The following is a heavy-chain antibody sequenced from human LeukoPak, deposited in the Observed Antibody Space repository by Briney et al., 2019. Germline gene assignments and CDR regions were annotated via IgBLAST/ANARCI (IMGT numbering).Heavy chain of an antibody. J-gene: IGHJ6*03. CDR2: ISSSSYI. CDR3: ARGAAAATPLNDYYYYMDV. CDR1: GFTFSSYS. Sequence: EGSLRLSCAASGFTFSSYSMNWVRQAPGKGLEWVSSISSSSYIYYADSVKGRFTISRDNAKNSLYLQMNSLRAEDTAVYYCARGAAAATPLNDYYYYMDVWGKGTTVTVSS. D-gene: IGHD2-2*01. V-gene: IGHV3-21*01.